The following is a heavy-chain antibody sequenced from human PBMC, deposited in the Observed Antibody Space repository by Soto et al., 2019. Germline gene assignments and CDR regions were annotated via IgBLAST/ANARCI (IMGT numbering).Heavy chain of an antibody. Sequence: QITLTESGPTLLKPTQTLTLTCTFSGFSLSTSGVGVGWIRQPPGKALEWLALIYWDDDKLYSPSLKSILSITKDTSKNQVVLTMTNMDPVDTATYYCVHKVLREAAFDYWGQGTLVTVSS. V-gene: IGHV2-5*02. CDR1: GFSLSTSGVG. J-gene: IGHJ4*02. D-gene: IGHD3-10*01. CDR2: IYWDDDK. CDR3: VHKVLREAAFDY.